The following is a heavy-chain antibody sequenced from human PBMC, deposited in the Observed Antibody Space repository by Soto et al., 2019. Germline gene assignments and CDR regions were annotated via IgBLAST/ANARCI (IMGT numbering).Heavy chain of an antibody. V-gene: IGHV4-39*01. CDR1: GGSISSSSYY. Sequence: SETLSLTCTVSGGSISSSSYYWGWIRQPPGKGLEWIGSIYYSGSTYYNPSLKSRVTISVDTSKNQFSLKLSSVTAADTAVYYCASRSGDYYYYDKYVLGKGTTVTVSS. J-gene: IGHJ6*03. CDR3: ASRSGDYYYYDKYV. CDR2: IYYSGST.